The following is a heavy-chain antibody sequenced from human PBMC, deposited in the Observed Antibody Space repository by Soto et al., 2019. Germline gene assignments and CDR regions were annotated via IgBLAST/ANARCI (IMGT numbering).Heavy chain of an antibody. Sequence: SETLSLTCAVYGGSFSGYYWSWIRQPPGKGLEWVGEVNHSGSTNYNPSLKSRVTISLDTSKNPFSLKMSTVTAADTAVYYCARSGYSGYDYDAFDIWGQGTMVTVSS. CDR2: VNHSGST. V-gene: IGHV4-34*01. CDR1: GGSFSGYY. CDR3: ARSGYSGYDYDAFDI. D-gene: IGHD5-12*01. J-gene: IGHJ3*02.